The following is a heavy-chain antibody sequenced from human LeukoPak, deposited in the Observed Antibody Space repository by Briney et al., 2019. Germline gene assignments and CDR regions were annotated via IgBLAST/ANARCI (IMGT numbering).Heavy chain of an antibody. V-gene: IGHV7-4-1*02. D-gene: IGHD6-13*01. CDR1: GGTFSSYA. J-gene: IGHJ4*02. CDR2: INTNTGNP. CDR3: VRYSSSWHVYDY. Sequence: ASVKVSCKASGGTFSSYAISWVRQAPGQGLEWMGWINTNTGNPTYAQGFTGRFLFSLDTSVSTAYLQISGLKTEDTAVYYCVRYSSSWHVYDYWGQGTLVTVSS.